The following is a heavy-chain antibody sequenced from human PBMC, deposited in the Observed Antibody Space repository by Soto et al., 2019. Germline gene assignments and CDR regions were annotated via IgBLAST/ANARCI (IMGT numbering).Heavy chain of an antibody. Sequence: GASVKVSFKASGYTFTGYYMHWVRQAPGQGLEWMGWINPNSGGTNYAQKFQGWVTMTRDTSISTAYMELSRLRSDDTAVYYCARVAPGAAAGGASPYYYYGMDVWGQGTTVTVSS. D-gene: IGHD6-13*01. CDR2: INPNSGGT. V-gene: IGHV1-2*04. J-gene: IGHJ6*02. CDR3: ARVAPGAAAGGASPYYYYGMDV. CDR1: GYTFTGYY.